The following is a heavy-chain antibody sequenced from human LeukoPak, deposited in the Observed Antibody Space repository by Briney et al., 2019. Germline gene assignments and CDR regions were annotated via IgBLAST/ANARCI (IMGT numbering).Heavy chain of an antibody. J-gene: IGHJ6*03. D-gene: IGHD5-18*01. CDR3: ARGGYSYGPYYMDV. CDR2: ISSSGSTI. V-gene: IGHV3-48*03. Sequence: GGSLRLSCAASGFTFSSYEMNWVRQAPGKGLEWVSYISSSGSTIYYADSVKGRFTISRDNAKNSLYLQMNSLRAEDTAVYYCARGGYSYGPYYMDVWGKGTTVTVSS. CDR1: GFTFSSYE.